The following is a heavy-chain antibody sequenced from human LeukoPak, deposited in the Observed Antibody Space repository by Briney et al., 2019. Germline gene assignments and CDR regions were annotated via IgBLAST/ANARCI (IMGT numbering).Heavy chain of an antibody. V-gene: IGHV1-46*01. D-gene: IGHD3-22*01. CDR3: ARDHEPRETYYYDSSGYNFDY. J-gene: IGHJ4*02. CDR1: GYTFTNFY. CDR2: INPSGANT. Sequence: ASVKVSCKTSGYTFTNFYMHWVRQAPGQGLEWMGIINPSGANTGYAQKFQGRVTMTRDTSTSTVYMELSSLRSQDTAVYYCARDHEPRETYYYDSSGYNFDYWGQGTLVTVSS.